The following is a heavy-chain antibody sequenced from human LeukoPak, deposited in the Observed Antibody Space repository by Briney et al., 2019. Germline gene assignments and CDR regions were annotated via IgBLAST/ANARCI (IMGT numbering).Heavy chain of an antibody. CDR2: ISWNSGSI. V-gene: IGHV3-9*03. Sequence: HPGGSLRLSCAASGFTFDDCTMHWVRQAPGKGLEWVSGISWNSGSIAYADSVKGRFTISRDNAKNSLYLQMNSLRAEDLALYYCAKTTSGYCYDAFDIWGQGTMVTVSS. CDR1: GFTFDDCT. CDR3: AKTTSGYCYDAFDI. J-gene: IGHJ3*02. D-gene: IGHD3-22*01.